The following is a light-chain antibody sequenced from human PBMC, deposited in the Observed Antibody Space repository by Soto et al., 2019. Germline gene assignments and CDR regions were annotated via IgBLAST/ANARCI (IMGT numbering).Light chain of an antibody. CDR1: SSNIGAGFD. Sequence: QSVLTQPPSVSGAPGQRVTISCTGSSSNIGAGFDVHWYHQIAGTAPKLLIYGNSNRPSGVPDRFSGSKSGTSASLAINGLQAEDEANYYCQSYNNSISWTCVFGGGTKLTVL. CDR2: GNS. CDR3: QSYNNSISWTCV. J-gene: IGLJ3*02. V-gene: IGLV1-40*01.